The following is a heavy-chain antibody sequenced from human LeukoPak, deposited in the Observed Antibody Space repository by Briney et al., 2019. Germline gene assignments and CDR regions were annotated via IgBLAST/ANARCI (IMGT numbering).Heavy chain of an antibody. CDR3: AALDHGHDY. Sequence: GGSLRLSCVASGFTFSSYWMHWVRQAPGKGLVWVSRINSDGSSTKCADSVKGRFTISRDNARNTLYLQMNSLRAEDTAGYYCAALDHGHDYWGQGTLVTVSS. CDR2: INSDGSST. J-gene: IGHJ4*02. CDR1: GFTFSSYW. V-gene: IGHV3-74*03.